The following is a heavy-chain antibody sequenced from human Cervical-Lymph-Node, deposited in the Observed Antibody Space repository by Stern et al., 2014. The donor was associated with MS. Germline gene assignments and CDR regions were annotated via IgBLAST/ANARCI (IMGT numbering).Heavy chain of an antibody. V-gene: IGHV4-31*03. CDR2: IYYIGRT. D-gene: IGHD3-10*01. J-gene: IGHJ4*02. CDR3: ARMWFGEALFDY. Sequence: QVQLQESGPGLVKPSQTLSLTCSVSGVSITSAGYYWSWIRQHPGKGLEWIGDIYYIGRTHYHASLESRVSMSLDTSQNQFSLNLTSVTAADSAVYYCARMWFGEALFDYWGPGTLVTVSA. CDR1: GVSITSAGYY.